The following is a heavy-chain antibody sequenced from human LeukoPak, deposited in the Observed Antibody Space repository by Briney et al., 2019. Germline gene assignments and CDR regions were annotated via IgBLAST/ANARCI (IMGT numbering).Heavy chain of an antibody. V-gene: IGHV3-30*02. CDR3: AKVKTDILIADS. Sequence: GGSLRLSCAASGFTFRLFGMHWVRQAPGKGLEWVSFIRFDGSNTYHADSVRGRFTISRDNSKNTLYLQMNSLTSEDTAVYYCAKVKTDILIADSWGQGTLVTVSS. J-gene: IGHJ4*02. CDR2: IRFDGSNT. D-gene: IGHD2-21*02. CDR1: GFTFRLFG.